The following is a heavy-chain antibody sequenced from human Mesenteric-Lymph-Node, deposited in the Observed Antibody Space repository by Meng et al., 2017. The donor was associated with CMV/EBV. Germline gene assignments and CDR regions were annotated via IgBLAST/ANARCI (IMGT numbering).Heavy chain of an antibody. CDR3: ARGRRSYYGSGSHFDY. Sequence: YGGVFSGYYWSWIRQPPGKGLEWIGEINHSGSTNYNPSLKSRVTISVDTSKNQFSLKLSSVTAADTAVYYCARGRRSYYGSGSHFDYWGQGTLVTVSS. CDR1: GGVFSGYY. J-gene: IGHJ4*02. V-gene: IGHV4-34*01. CDR2: INHSGST. D-gene: IGHD3-10*01.